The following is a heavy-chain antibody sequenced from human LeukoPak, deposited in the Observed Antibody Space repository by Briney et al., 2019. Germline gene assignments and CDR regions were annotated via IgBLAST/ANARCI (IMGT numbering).Heavy chain of an antibody. CDR1: GFTFDDYG. Sequence: PGGSLRLSCAASGFTFDDYGMSWVHQAPGKGLEWVTGINWNGGSTGYADSVKGRFTISRDNAKNSLYLQMNSLRAEDTALYYCARDAAYQLLWGGNWFDPWGQGTLVTVSS. CDR3: ARDAAYQLLWGGNWFDP. CDR2: INWNGGST. V-gene: IGHV3-20*04. D-gene: IGHD2-2*01. J-gene: IGHJ5*02.